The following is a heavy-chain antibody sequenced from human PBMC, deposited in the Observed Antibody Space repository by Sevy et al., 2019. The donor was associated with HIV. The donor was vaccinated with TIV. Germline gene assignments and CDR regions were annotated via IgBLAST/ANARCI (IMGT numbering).Heavy chain of an antibody. Sequence: GGSLRLSCVASGFTFSSYAMSWVRQAPGKGLEWVSAISGSGSSTYYADSVKGRFTISRDNSKNTQYLQMNSLRAEDTAVYYCAKDPYCSSTSCYRYYYGMDVWGQGTTVTVSS. J-gene: IGHJ6*02. V-gene: IGHV3-23*01. D-gene: IGHD2-2*02. CDR1: GFTFSSYA. CDR2: ISGSGSST. CDR3: AKDPYCSSTSCYRYYYGMDV.